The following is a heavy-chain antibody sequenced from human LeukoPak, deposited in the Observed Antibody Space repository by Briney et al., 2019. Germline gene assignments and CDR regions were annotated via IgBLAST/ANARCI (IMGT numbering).Heavy chain of an antibody. CDR1: GFTFDDYA. CDR3: ARTMRNPDS. Sequence: GGSLRLSCAASGFTFDDYAMHWVRQAPGKGLEWVSGISWNSGSIGYADSVKGRFAISRDSAKNSLYLQMNSLRAEDTAVYYCARTMRNPDSWGQGTLVTVSS. V-gene: IGHV3-9*01. D-gene: IGHD1-14*01. J-gene: IGHJ4*02. CDR2: ISWNSGSI.